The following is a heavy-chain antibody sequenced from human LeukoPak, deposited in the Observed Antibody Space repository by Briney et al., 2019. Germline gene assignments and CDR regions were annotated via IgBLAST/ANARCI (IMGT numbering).Heavy chain of an antibody. CDR3: ARGGKTTAMDY. CDR1: GYTFDSYG. D-gene: IGHD4-17*01. J-gene: IGHJ4*02. CDR2: ITAYNGER. V-gene: IGHV1-18*01. Sequence: ASVKVSCKASGYTFDSYGVSWVRQAPGQGLEWMGWITAYNGERNFAQRFQGRVTMTTDTSTSTVYMDLRSLRSDDTAVYYCARGGKTTAMDYWGQGTLVTV.